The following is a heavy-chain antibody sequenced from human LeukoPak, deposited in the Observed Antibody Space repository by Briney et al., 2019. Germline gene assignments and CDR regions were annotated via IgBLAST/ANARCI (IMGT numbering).Heavy chain of an antibody. CDR3: ARDGFVGYSYGFFFDY. CDR1: GFTFSSYA. J-gene: IGHJ4*02. Sequence: GGSLRLPCAASGFTFSSYAMHWVRQAPGKGLEWVAVISYDGSNKYYADSVKGRFTISRDNSKNTLYLQMNSLRAEDTAVYYCARDGFVGYSYGFFFDYWGQGTLVTVSS. D-gene: IGHD5-18*01. CDR2: ISYDGSNK. V-gene: IGHV3-30*04.